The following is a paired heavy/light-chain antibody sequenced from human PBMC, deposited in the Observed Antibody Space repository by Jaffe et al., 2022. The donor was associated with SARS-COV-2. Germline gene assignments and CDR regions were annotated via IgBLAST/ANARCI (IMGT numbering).Light chain of an antibody. CDR2: WAS. Sequence: DIVMTQSPDSLAVSLGERATINCKSSQSVLYSSNNKNSLAWYQQKPGQPPKLLIYWASTRDSGVPDRFSGSGSGTDFTLTISSLQAEDVAVYYCQQYYSSPPTFGQGTKLEIK. CDR3: QQYYSSPPT. V-gene: IGKV4-1*01. CDR1: QSVLYSSNNKNS. J-gene: IGKJ2*01.
Heavy chain of an antibody. CDR3: AKSNGDYSNWFDP. CDR2: IYYSGST. CDR1: GGSISSISYY. Sequence: QLQLQESGPGLVKPSETLSLTCTVSGGSISSISYYWGWIRQPPGKGLEWIGSIYYSGSTYYNPSLKSRVTIFVDRAKNQFSLKLSSVTAADTAVYYCAKSNGDYSNWFDPWGQGTLVTVSS. J-gene: IGHJ5*02. V-gene: IGHV4-39*01. D-gene: IGHD4-17*01.